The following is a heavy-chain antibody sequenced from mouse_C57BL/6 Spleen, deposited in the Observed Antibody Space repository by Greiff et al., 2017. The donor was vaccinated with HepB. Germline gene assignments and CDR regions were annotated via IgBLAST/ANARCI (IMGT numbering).Heavy chain of an antibody. CDR3: TVYYYGSSY. CDR1: GFTFSNYW. CDR2: IRLKSDNYAT. V-gene: IGHV6-3*01. Sequence: EVNVVESGGGLVQPGGSMKLSCVASGFTFSNYWMNWVRQSPEKGLEWVAQIRLKSDNYATHYAESVKGRFTISRDDSKSSVYLQMNNLRAEDTGIYYCTVYYYGSSYWGQGTTLTVSS. J-gene: IGHJ2*01. D-gene: IGHD1-1*01.